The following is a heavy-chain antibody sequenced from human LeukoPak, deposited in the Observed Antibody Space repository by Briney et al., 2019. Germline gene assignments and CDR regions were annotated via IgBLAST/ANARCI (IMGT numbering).Heavy chain of an antibody. CDR3: ARDGVGTVIDY. Sequence: GGSLRLSCAASGFTLSTDYMSWVRQAPEKGLEWVSVIYSGGTTYYADSVKGRFTISRDNAKNSLYLQMNSLRDGDTAVYYCARDGVGTVIDYWGQGTLVTVSS. CDR2: IYSGGTT. CDR1: GFTLSTDY. D-gene: IGHD4-11*01. J-gene: IGHJ4*02. V-gene: IGHV3-53*01.